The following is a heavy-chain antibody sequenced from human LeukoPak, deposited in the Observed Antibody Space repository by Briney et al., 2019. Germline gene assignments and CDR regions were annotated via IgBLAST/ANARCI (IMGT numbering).Heavy chain of an antibody. CDR3: ARGSGWYRPIDY. Sequence: GGSLRLSCAASGFTFSNHEMSWVRQAPGKGLEWVSVIYSGGNTYYADSVKGRFTISRDNSKNTVYLQMNSLRAEDTAVYYCARGSGWYRPIDYWGQGTLVTVSS. D-gene: IGHD6-19*01. CDR1: GFTFSNHE. CDR2: IYSGGNT. V-gene: IGHV3-66*01. J-gene: IGHJ4*02.